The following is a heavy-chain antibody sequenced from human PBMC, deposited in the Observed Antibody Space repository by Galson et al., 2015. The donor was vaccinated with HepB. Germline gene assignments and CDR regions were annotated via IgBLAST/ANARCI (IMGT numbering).Heavy chain of an antibody. CDR1: GFSFDTYA. CDR2: ISGGGHNT. V-gene: IGHV3-23*01. J-gene: IGHJ4*02. CDR3: AIDLDFDFFSDTTTTFDY. D-gene: IGHD3-3*01. Sequence: SLRLSCAASGFSFDTYAMSWVRQAPGKGLEWVSSISGGGHNTYYADAVRGRFTISRDNSNNTVYLQMNSLRGEDTAMYYCAIDLDFDFFSDTTTTFDYRGWGPLVPVSS.